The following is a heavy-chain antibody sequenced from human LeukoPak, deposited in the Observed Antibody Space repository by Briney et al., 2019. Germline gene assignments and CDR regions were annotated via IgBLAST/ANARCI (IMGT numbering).Heavy chain of an antibody. D-gene: IGHD3-22*01. J-gene: IGHJ4*02. CDR2: IYYSGST. Sequence: PSETLSLTCTVSGGSISSYYWSWIRQPPGRGLEWIGYIYYSGSTNYNPSLESRVTISVDTSKNQFSLKLSSVTAADTAVYYCARVGYDSSGYYYVDYWGQGTPVTVSS. CDR3: ARVGYDSSGYYYVDY. V-gene: IGHV4-59*01. CDR1: GGSISSYY.